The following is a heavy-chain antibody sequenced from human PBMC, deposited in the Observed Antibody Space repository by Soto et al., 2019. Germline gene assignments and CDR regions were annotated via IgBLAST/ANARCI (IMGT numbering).Heavy chain of an antibody. CDR2: ISAYNGNT. CDR1: GYTFTSYG. J-gene: IGHJ3*02. D-gene: IGHD3-3*01. V-gene: IGHV1-18*01. Sequence: ASVKVSCKASGYTFTSYGISWVRQAPGQGLEWMGWISAYNGNTNYAQKLQGRVTMTTDTSTSTAYMELRSLRSDDTAVYYCATIFGVVIHDVFDIWGQGSMVIVSS. CDR3: ATIFGVVIHDVFDI.